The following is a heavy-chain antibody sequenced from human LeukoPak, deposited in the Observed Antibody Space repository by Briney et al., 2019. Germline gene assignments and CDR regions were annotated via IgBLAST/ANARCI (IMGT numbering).Heavy chain of an antibody. CDR2: ISGSGGST. V-gene: IGHV3-23*01. J-gene: IGHJ4*02. D-gene: IGHD6-19*01. CDR3: AKTPLAVAPGDFFDY. Sequence: PGGSLRLSCAASVFTFSSYAMSWVRPAPGKGVEWVSAISGSGGSTYYADSVKGRFTISRENSKNTLYLQMDSLRADDTAVYYCAKTPLAVAPGDFFDYWGQGTLVTVSS. CDR1: VFTFSSYA.